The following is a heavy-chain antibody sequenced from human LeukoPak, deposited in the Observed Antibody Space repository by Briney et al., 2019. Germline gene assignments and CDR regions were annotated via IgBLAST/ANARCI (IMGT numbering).Heavy chain of an antibody. Sequence: GGSQRLCCAASGFTFSSYGMHWGRQAPGKGLEGVAVISYDGSNKYYADSVKGRFTISRDNSKNTLYLQMNSLRTEDTAVYYCAKAQPYSGSYSYLDYWGQGTLVTVSS. CDR2: ISYDGSNK. J-gene: IGHJ4*02. CDR1: GFTFSSYG. D-gene: IGHD1-26*01. V-gene: IGHV3-30*18. CDR3: AKAQPYSGSYSYLDY.